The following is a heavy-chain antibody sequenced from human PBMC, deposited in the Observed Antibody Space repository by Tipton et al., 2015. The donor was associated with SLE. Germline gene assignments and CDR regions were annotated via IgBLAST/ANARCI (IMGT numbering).Heavy chain of an antibody. CDR1: GFTFSSYS. V-gene: IGHV3-21*01. CDR3: AGGSVTTSWYGFNYGMDV. J-gene: IGHJ6*02. CDR2: ITASSDYI. Sequence: SLRLSCVVSGFTFSSYSMNWVRQAPGKGLEWVASITASSDYISYADSVKGRFIISRDNAKNSLFLQINSLRAGDTALYYCAGGSVTTSWYGFNYGMDVWGQGTTVLVSS. D-gene: IGHD6-13*01.